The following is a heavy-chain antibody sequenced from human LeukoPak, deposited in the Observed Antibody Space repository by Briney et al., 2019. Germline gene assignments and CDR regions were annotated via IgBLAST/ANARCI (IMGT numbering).Heavy chain of an antibody. Sequence: GGSLRLSCAASGFTFSSYSMNWVRQAPGKGLEWVSSISSSSSYIYYADSVKGRFTISRDNAKNSLYLQMNSLRAEDTAVYYCAKDLGGQEFGEFARAGNAFDIWGQGTMVTVSS. J-gene: IGHJ3*02. CDR1: GFTFSSYS. CDR2: ISSSSSYI. V-gene: IGHV3-21*01. CDR3: AKDLGGQEFGEFARAGNAFDI. D-gene: IGHD3-10*01.